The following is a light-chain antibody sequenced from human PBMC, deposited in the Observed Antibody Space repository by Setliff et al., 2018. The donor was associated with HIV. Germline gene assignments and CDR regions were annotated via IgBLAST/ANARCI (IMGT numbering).Light chain of an antibody. CDR1: STDVGRYDL. CDR3: CSNTGSNTFV. CDR2: QAT. J-gene: IGLJ1*01. Sequence: QSALTQPASVSGSPGQSITISCTGTSTDVGRYDLVSWYQQHPASAPKLIIYQATRRPSGVSNRFSGSKSGNVASLTISGLQAEDEADYYCCSNTGSNTFVFGTGTKVTVL. V-gene: IGLV2-23*01.